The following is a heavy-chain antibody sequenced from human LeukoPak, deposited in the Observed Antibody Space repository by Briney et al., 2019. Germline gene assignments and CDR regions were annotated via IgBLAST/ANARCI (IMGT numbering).Heavy chain of an antibody. V-gene: IGHV3-21*01. CDR3: ARDTYGSGSYSGY. Sequence: GGSRRLSCAASGFTFSSYSMNWVRQAPGKGLEWVSSISSSSSYIYYADSVKGRFTISRDNAKNSLYLQMNSLRAEDTAVYYCARDTYGSGSYSGYWGQGTLVTVSS. CDR2: ISSSSSYI. J-gene: IGHJ4*02. D-gene: IGHD3-10*01. CDR1: GFTFSSYS.